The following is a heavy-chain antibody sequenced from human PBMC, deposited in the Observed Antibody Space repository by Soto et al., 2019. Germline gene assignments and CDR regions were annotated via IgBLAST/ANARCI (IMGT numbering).Heavy chain of an antibody. J-gene: IGHJ4*02. V-gene: IGHV3-7*03. Sequence: GGSLRLSCVASGFTFSRFWMNWIRQIPGKGLEWVAIINQDGSERFYVDSVKGRFTISRDTAKNSLFLQMNSLRAEDTAVYYCARKMMGSFDSWGQGALVTVSS. CDR1: GFTFSRFW. CDR3: ARKMMGSFDS. CDR2: INQDGSER. D-gene: IGHD3-16*01.